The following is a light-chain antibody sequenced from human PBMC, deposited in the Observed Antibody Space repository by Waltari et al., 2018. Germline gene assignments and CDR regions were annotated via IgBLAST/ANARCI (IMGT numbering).Light chain of an antibody. V-gene: IGKV3-11*01. Sequence: EIVLTQSPATLSLSPGERATLSCRASQYVSTYLARYQQKPGQAPRLLIYDASNRATGIPARFSGSGSGTDFTLTISSLEPEDFAVYYCQQRFALFTFGPGTKVDIK. CDR3: QQRFALFT. J-gene: IGKJ3*01. CDR1: QYVSTY. CDR2: DAS.